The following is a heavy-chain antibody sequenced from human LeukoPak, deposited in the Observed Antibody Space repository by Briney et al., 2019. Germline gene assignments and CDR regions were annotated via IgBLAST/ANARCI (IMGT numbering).Heavy chain of an antibody. D-gene: IGHD6-19*01. V-gene: IGHV3-9*01. Sequence: GGSLRLSCAASGFIFDDYGMNWVRQAPGKGLEWVSGISWNSGSIGYADSVKGRFTISRDNAKNSLYLQMNSLRAEDTALYYCAKGYSSGWDDAFDIWGQGTMVTVSS. CDR3: AKGYSSGWDDAFDI. CDR1: GFIFDDYG. CDR2: ISWNSGSI. J-gene: IGHJ3*02.